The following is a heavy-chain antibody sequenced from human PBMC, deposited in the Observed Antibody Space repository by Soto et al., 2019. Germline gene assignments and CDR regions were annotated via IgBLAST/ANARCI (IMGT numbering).Heavy chain of an antibody. CDR3: ATVGDSGYDRDLRPFDP. CDR2: FDPEDGET. Sequence: QVQLVQSGAEVKKPGASVKVSCKVSGYTLTELSMHWVRQAPGKGLAWMGGFDPEDGETIYAQTFQGRVTMTEDTSTDAAYLEMSSLRSEDTAVYYCATVGDSGYDRDLRPFDPWGQGTLVTVSS. J-gene: IGHJ5*02. CDR1: GYTLTELS. D-gene: IGHD5-12*01. V-gene: IGHV1-24*01.